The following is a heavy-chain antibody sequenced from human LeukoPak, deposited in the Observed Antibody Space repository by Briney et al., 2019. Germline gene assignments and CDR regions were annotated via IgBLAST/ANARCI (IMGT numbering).Heavy chain of an antibody. CDR1: GFIFSNVW. CDR3: AKDEGWELRPQFDY. Sequence: GGSLRLSCAASGFIFSNVWMSWVRQAPGKGLEWVGRIKSKSDGGTTDYAAPVKGRFTISRDDSKNRLYLQMNSLRAEDTAVYYCAKDEGWELRPQFDYWGQGTLVTVSS. V-gene: IGHV3-15*01. D-gene: IGHD1-26*01. J-gene: IGHJ4*02. CDR2: IKSKSDGGTT.